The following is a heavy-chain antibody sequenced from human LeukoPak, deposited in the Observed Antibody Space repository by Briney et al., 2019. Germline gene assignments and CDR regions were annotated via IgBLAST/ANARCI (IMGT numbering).Heavy chain of an antibody. CDR1: GLTVTSNH. CDR2: TYSGGTT. D-gene: IGHD4-17*01. Sequence: GGSLRLSCTASGLTVTSNHMTWVRQAPGKGLEWVSVTYSGGTTYYADSVKGRFTSSRDSSKNTHYLQMNSLRVEDTAVYYCARESPTTVTYFDYWGQGTLVTVSS. CDR3: ARESPTTVTYFDY. V-gene: IGHV3-66*01. J-gene: IGHJ4*02.